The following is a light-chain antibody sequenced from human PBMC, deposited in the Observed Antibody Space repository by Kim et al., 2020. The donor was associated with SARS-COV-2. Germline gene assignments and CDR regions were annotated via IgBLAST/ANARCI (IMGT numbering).Light chain of an antibody. V-gene: IGKV1-8*01. CDR2: DAS. Sequence: AIRMTQSPSSFSASTGDRITITCRASQGIGSYVAWYQQKPGKAPNLLIYDASTLQGGVPSRFSGSGSGTDFTFTISYVQSEDFATYYCQQYYSYPLTFGGGTKLEI. CDR3: QQYYSYPLT. J-gene: IGKJ4*01. CDR1: QGIGSY.